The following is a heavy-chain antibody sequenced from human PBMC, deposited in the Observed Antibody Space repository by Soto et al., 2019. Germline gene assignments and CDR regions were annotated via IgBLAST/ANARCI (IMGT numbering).Heavy chain of an antibody. Sequence: SETLSLTCTVSGGSITGYYWSWIRQPPGRGLEWIGYIYYAGKTLYTPSLKSRVTISVDTSKNQFYLKLSSVTAADTAVYYCARPDEVPKLKKDIGVWGQGTLVTVSS. D-gene: IGHD5-12*01. J-gene: IGHJ3*01. V-gene: IGHV4-59*01. CDR1: GGSITGYY. CDR3: ARPDEVPKLKKDIGV. CDR2: IYYAGKT.